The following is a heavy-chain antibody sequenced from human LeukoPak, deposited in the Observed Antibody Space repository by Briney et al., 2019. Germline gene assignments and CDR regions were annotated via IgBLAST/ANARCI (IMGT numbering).Heavy chain of an antibody. Sequence: SVKVSCKASGYTFTSYGISWVRQAPGQGLEWMGGIIPIFGTANYAQKFQGRVTITADESTSTAYMELSSLRSEDTAVYYCAREYSSGWYYFDYWAREPWSPSPQ. D-gene: IGHD6-19*01. CDR3: AREYSSGWYYFDY. CDR1: GYTFTSYG. V-gene: IGHV1-69*13. J-gene: IGHJ4*02. CDR2: IIPIFGTA.